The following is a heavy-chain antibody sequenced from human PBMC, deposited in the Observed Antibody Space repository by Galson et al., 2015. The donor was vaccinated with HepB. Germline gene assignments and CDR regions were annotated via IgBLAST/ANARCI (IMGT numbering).Heavy chain of an antibody. Sequence: SLRLSCAASGFTFRNAYMNWVRQAPGKGLEWVGRIKSKPDGATTDYAAPGKDRFVISRDDSKNTLYLQMTGLKTEDTDVYYCTTDKSRDAAGWQDFDYWGQGTLVTVSS. V-gene: IGHV3-15*07. CDR1: GFTFRNAY. CDR2: IKSKPDGATT. CDR3: TTDKSRDAAGWQDFDY. D-gene: IGHD6-19*01. J-gene: IGHJ4*02.